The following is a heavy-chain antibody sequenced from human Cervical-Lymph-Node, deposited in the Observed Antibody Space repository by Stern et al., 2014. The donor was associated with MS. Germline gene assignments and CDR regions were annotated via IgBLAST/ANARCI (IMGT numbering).Heavy chain of an antibody. V-gene: IGHV2-5*02. D-gene: IGHD5-18*01. CDR2: IYLDDEQ. CDR1: GFSLSTSGLG. J-gene: IGHJ4*02. Sequence: QVTLKESGPTLVKPTQTLTLTCSFSGFSLSTSGLGVGWLRQPPGQALEWLALIYLDDEQRYSPSLKSRLTITKDTSEKEVVLTMTNMDPVDTGTYYCAHIGTSRGYIFGVFDYWGQGILVTVSS. CDR3: AHIGTSRGYIFGVFDY.